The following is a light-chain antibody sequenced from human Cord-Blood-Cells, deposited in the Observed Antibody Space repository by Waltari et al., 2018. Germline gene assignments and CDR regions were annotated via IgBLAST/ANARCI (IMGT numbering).Light chain of an antibody. Sequence: QSALTQPASVSGSPGQSITISCTGTSSDVGGYNYVSWYQQHPGKDPKLMIYDVSNRPSGVSNRFSGSKSGNTASLTISGLQAEDEADYYCSSYTSSSTLVFGG. CDR1: SSDVGGYNY. J-gene: IGLJ2*01. CDR3: SSYTSSSTLV. V-gene: IGLV2-14*01. CDR2: DVS.